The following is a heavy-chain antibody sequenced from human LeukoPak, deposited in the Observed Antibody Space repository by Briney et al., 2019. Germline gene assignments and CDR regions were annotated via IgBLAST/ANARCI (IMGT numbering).Heavy chain of an antibody. CDR3: AKDSRNYFSPDY. CDR1: GFIFSSYG. J-gene: IGHJ4*02. V-gene: IGHV3-30*02. Sequence: GGSLRLSCAASGFIFSSYGMHWFRQAPGTGLEWVAFIRYDGSNKYYGDSVKGRFTISRDNSKNTLYLQMNSLRAEDTAVYYCAKDSRNYFSPDYWGQGTLVTVSS. D-gene: IGHD1-7*01. CDR2: IRYDGSNK.